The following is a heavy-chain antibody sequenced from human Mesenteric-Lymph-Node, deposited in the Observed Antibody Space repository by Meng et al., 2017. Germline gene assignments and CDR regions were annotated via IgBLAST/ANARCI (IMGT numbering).Heavy chain of an antibody. CDR3: AKDRGEVLYYYYGMDV. V-gene: IGHV3-33*06. D-gene: IGHD3-16*01. J-gene: IGHJ6*02. CDR1: GFTFSSYS. CDR2: IWYDGSNQ. Sequence: GGSLRLSCAASGFTFSSYSMNWVRQAPGKGLEWVAVIWYDGSNQYYADSVKGRFTISRDNSKNTLHLQMNSLRAEDTAVYYCAKDRGEVLYYYYGMDVWGQGTTVTVSS.